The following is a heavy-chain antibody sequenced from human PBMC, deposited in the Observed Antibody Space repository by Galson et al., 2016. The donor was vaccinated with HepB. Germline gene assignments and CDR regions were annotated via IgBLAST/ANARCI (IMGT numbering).Heavy chain of an antibody. J-gene: IGHJ4*02. CDR1: GGSTITNNW. D-gene: IGHD1-1*01. CDR2: FYHTGGT. Sequence: SETLSLTCAVSGGSTITNNWWPWVRQPPGKGREWIGEFYHTGGTNYNPSLKSRAPMSVDKSKNQFSRKLDSVTAAATAFDYCARETGAGTNKGFDCWGQGTLATVSS. CDR3: ARETGAGTNKGFDC. V-gene: IGHV4-4*02.